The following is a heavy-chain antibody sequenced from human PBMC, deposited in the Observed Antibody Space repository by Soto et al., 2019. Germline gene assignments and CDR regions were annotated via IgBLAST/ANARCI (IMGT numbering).Heavy chain of an antibody. V-gene: IGHV4-59*08. J-gene: IGHJ4*02. CDR1: GGSISSYY. CDR3: ARLGRGPVVAATPYYFDY. D-gene: IGHD2-15*01. Sequence: QVQLQESGPGLVKPSETLSLTCTVSGGSISSYYWSWIRQPPGKGLEWIGYIYYSGSTNYNPSLRSRVSSSVDXXKXQXXLKLSSVTAADTAVYYCARLGRGPVVAATPYYFDYWGQGTLVTVSS. CDR2: IYYSGST.